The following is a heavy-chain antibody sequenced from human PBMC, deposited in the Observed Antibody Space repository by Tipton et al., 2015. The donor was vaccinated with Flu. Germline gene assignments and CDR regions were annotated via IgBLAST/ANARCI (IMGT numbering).Heavy chain of an antibody. CDR2: IYYSGRT. Sequence: TLSLTCTVSGGSISSGGYYWSWIRQHPGKGREWIGYIYYSGRTYYTPSLKSRVTISVDTSKNQFSRKLSSVTAADTAVYYCARVNHYYGSGSYYTLDYWGQGTLVTVSS. D-gene: IGHD3-10*01. V-gene: IGHV4-31*03. J-gene: IGHJ4*02. CDR1: GGSISSGGYY. CDR3: ARVNHYYGSGSYYTLDY.